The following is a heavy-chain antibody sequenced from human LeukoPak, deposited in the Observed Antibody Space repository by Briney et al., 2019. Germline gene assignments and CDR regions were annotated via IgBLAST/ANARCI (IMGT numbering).Heavy chain of an antibody. J-gene: IGHJ6*02. V-gene: IGHV3-30*18. CDR3: AKDDYYYGMDV. CDR2: ISDDGRIA. CDR1: GFTFSTYG. Sequence: GGSLRLSCVSSGFTFSTYGMHWVRQAPGKGLEWVGLISDDGRIAHYADSVKGRFTISRDNSKNSLYLQMNSLRTEDTALYYCAKDDYYYGMDVWGQGTTVTVSS.